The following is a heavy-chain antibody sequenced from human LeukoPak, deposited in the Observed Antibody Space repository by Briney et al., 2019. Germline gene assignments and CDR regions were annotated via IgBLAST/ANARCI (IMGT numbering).Heavy chain of an antibody. Sequence: PSETLSLTCTVSGGSIISSDYHWGWVRQPPGKGLEWIGTISYSGNTYYNPSLKSRVTISVDTSKNQFSLKLSSVTAADTAVYYCARIRIVGATRDYYYYYGMDVWGQGTTVTVSS. CDR1: GGSIISSDYH. CDR3: ARIRIVGATRDYYYYYGMDV. D-gene: IGHD1-26*01. CDR2: ISYSGNT. J-gene: IGHJ6*02. V-gene: IGHV4-39*01.